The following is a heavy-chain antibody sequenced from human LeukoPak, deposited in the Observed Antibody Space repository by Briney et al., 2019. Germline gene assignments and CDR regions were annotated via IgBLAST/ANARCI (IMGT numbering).Heavy chain of an antibody. D-gene: IGHD2-21*01. V-gene: IGHV3-7*03. CDR1: GFTFSSYW. J-gene: IGHJ4*02. Sequence: GGSLRLSCAASGFTFSSYWMSWVRQAPGKGLEWVATIRQDGSEKHYVDSVEGRFTVSRDNAEDSLHLQMSNLRAEDTAIYYCVRGCGRASCPYYFDFWGQGALVTVFS. CDR2: IRQDGSEK. CDR3: VRGCGRASCPYYFDF.